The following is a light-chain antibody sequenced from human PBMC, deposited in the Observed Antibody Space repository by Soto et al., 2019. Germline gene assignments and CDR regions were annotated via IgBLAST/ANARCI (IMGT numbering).Light chain of an antibody. CDR3: RSYTSSTTPVYV. J-gene: IGLJ1*01. V-gene: IGLV2-14*01. Sequence: QSALTQPASVSGSPGQSITISCTGTSSDVGGYKYVSWYQQHPGKAPKLMIYEVSNRPSGVSNRFSGSESGNTASLTISGLQAEDEADYYCRSYTSSTTPVYVFGTGTKSPS. CDR1: SSDVGGYKY. CDR2: EVS.